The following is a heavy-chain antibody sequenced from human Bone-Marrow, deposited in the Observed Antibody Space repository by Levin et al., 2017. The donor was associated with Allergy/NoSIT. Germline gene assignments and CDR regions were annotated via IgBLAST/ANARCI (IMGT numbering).Heavy chain of an antibody. CDR3: ATHWGKVRGGDS. J-gene: IGHJ5*01. CDR1: GFTFSAYA. V-gene: IGHV3-23*01. D-gene: IGHD3-10*01. Sequence: GGSLRLSCAASGFTFSAYAMKWIRQAPGKGLEWVSMISDSGTLTRYADSLEGRFTISRDNSKNTVFLQMNSLRAEDTAIYYCATHWGKVRGGDSWGQGTLVTVSS. CDR2: ISDSGTLT.